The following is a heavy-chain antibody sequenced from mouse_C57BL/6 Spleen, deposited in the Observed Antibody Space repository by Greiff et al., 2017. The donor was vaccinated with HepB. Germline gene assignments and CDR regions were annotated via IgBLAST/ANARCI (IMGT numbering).Heavy chain of an antibody. CDR1: GFTFSSYT. Sequence: DVMLVESGGGLVKPGGSLKLSCAASGFTFSSYTMSWVRQTPEKRLEWVATISGGGGNTYYPDSVKGRFTISRDNAKNTLYLQMSSLRSEDTALYYCARQRDSNSFAYWGQGTLVTVSA. CDR3: ARQRDSNSFAY. J-gene: IGHJ3*01. CDR2: ISGGGGNT. D-gene: IGHD2-5*01. V-gene: IGHV5-9*01.